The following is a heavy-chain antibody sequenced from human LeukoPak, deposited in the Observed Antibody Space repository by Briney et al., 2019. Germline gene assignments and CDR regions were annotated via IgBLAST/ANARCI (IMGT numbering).Heavy chain of an antibody. CDR1: GYTFTGYY. V-gene: IGHV1-2*02. CDR3: ARDSGSSRQPPYYYYYMDV. D-gene: IGHD1-26*01. Sequence: ASVKVSCKASGYTFTGYYMHWVRQAPGQGLEWMGWINPNSGGTNYAQKFQGRVTMTRDTSISTAYMELSRLRSDDTAVYYCARDSGSSRQPPYYYYYMDVWGKGTTVTVSS. J-gene: IGHJ6*03. CDR2: INPNSGGT.